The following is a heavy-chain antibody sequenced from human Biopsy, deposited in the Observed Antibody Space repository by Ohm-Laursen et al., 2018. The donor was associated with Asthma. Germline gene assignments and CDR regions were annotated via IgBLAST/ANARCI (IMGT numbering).Heavy chain of an antibody. CDR1: GYTFTDYH. V-gene: IGHV1-2*06. CDR2: ISPNNGGT. CDR3: AREATSGEVPFGYFYALDV. D-gene: IGHD2-2*01. J-gene: IGHJ6*04. Sequence: ASVKVSCKASGYTFTDYHMHWVRQAPGQGLEWMGRISPNNGGTNYAQKFQGRVTMTRDTSTRTVYMELSSLRSEDTAVYYCAREATSGEVPFGYFYALDVWGEGTTVTVSS.